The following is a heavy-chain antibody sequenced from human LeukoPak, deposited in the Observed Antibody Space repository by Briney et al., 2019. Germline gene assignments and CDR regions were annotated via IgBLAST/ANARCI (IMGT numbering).Heavy chain of an antibody. Sequence: GESLKISCKGSGYSFSTYWIGWVRQMPGKGLEWMGVIYPADSDTRYSPHFQGQVTISADTSINTAYLHWSSLKASDTAMYYCARLLTGDQDYWGQGTPVTVSS. CDR1: GYSFSTYW. D-gene: IGHD7-27*01. CDR3: ARLLTGDQDY. V-gene: IGHV5-51*01. J-gene: IGHJ4*02. CDR2: IYPADSDT.